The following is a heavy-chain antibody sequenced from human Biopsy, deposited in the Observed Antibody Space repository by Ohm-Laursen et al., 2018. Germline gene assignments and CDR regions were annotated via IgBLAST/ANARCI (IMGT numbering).Heavy chain of an antibody. CDR3: ATSGAADSWGNYYGMDV. J-gene: IGHJ6*02. Sequence: SLRLSCAASGFTFNNYGMQWVRQASGKGLEWVAFIFYDGRNTYYADSVKGRFTISRDNAKNSLSLQMNSLRGDDTAVYYCATSGAADSWGNYYGMDVWGQGTTVTVSS. D-gene: IGHD3-16*01. V-gene: IGHV3-33*08. CDR1: GFTFNNYG. CDR2: IFYDGRNT.